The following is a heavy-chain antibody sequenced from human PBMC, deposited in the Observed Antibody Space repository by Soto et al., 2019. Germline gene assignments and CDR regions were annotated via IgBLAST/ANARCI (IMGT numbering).Heavy chain of an antibody. Sequence: PSETLSLTCTVSGGSISSYYWSWIRQPPGKGLEWIGYIYYTGTTDYNPSLKSRVTISIDTSETQFSLNLSSVTAADTAVYYCARGAYGDYAYWGQGTLVTVSS. V-gene: IGHV4-59*06. CDR1: GGSISSYY. J-gene: IGHJ4*02. CDR3: ARGAYGDYAY. CDR2: IYYTGTT. D-gene: IGHD4-17*01.